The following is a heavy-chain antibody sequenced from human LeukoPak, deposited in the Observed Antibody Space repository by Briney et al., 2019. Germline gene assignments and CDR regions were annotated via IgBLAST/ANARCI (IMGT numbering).Heavy chain of an antibody. CDR1: GFIFTSYA. D-gene: IGHD3-16*01. J-gene: IGHJ4*02. CDR3: AKGARLRLGEDFDY. Sequence: GGSLRLSCAASGFIFTSYAMSWVRHTPGKGLEWVSGISGSGATTYYADSVKGRLTISRDNSKNTVYLQMYSLRAEDTAVYYCAKGARLRLGEDFDYWGQGTLVTVSS. CDR2: ISGSGATT. V-gene: IGHV3-23*01.